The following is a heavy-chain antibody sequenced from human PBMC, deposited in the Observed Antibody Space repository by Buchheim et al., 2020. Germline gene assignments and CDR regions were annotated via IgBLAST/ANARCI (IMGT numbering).Heavy chain of an antibody. V-gene: IGHV1-2*04. Sequence: QVQLVQSGAEVKKPGASVKVSCKASGYTFTGYYMHWVRQAPGQELEWMGWINPNSGGTNYAQKLQGWVTMTRDTSLSTAYMELSRMRSDDTAVYYCARDLRFLGGSSGMDVWGKGTT. D-gene: IGHD3-3*01. CDR1: GYTFTGYY. CDR3: ARDLRFLGGSSGMDV. CDR2: INPNSGGT. J-gene: IGHJ6*04.